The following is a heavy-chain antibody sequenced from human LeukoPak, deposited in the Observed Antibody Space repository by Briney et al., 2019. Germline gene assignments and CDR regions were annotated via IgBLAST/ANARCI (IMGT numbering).Heavy chain of an antibody. CDR2: ISSGDRT. D-gene: IGHD3-9*01. CDR3: ARDATASPYFHWFDN. CDR1: GFTFSSYS. V-gene: IGHV3-23*01. Sequence: GGSLRLSCAASGFTFSSYSMNWVRQAPGKGLEWVAGISSGDRTFHAESVKGRFTISRDKSKDTLYLQMNSLRAEDTAVYYCARDATASPYFHWFDNWGQGTQVIVSS. J-gene: IGHJ4*02.